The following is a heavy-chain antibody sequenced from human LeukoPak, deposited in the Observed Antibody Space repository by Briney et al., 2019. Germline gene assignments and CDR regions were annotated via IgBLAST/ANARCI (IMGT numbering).Heavy chain of an antibody. CDR2: ISYDGSNK. CDR1: GFTFSSYG. Sequence: GGSLRLSCAASGFTFSSYGMHWVRQAPGKGLEWVAVISYDGSNKYYADSVKGRFTISRDNSKNTLYLQMNSLRAEDTAVYYCATSMVRGPYYYYYMDVWGKGTTVTVSS. V-gene: IGHV3-30*03. CDR3: ATSMVRGPYYYYYMDV. J-gene: IGHJ6*03. D-gene: IGHD3-10*01.